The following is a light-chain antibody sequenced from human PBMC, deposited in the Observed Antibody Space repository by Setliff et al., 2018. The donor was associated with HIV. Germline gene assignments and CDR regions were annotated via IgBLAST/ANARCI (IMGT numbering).Light chain of an antibody. J-gene: IGLJ1*01. V-gene: IGLV2-14*01. CDR1: RNDVGNYNY. Sequence: QSALTPPASVSGSPGQSITIPCTGTRNDVGNYNYVSWYQQHPGKAPKLILYEVTNRPSGVSHRFSGSKSGNTASLTISGLLDEDEADYYCSSYTTTDTLVFATGTKV. CDR2: EVT. CDR3: SSYTTTDTLV.